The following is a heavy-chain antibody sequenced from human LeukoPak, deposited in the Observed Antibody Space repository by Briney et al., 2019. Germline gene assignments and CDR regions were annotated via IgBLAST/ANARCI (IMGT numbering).Heavy chain of an antibody. CDR1: GFTFSSYW. V-gene: IGHV3-74*01. CDR2: INSDGSST. J-gene: IGHJ4*02. CDR3: ARGSVGATNYFDY. Sequence: GGSLRLSCAASGFTFSSYWMHWVRQAPGKGLVWVSRINSDGSSTSYADSVKGRFTISRDNSKNTLYLQMNSLRAEDTAVYYCARGSVGATNYFDYWGQGTLVTVSS. D-gene: IGHD1-26*01.